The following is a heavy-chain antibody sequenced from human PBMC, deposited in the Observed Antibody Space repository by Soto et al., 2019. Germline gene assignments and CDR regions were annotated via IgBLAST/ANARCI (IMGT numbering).Heavy chain of an antibody. CDR1: VFTFSIYS. J-gene: IGHJ6*01. CDR3: ATVLKTYSSHPYLNGMEV. Sequence: PWLCXRLSGSSGVFTFSIYSRSLVRQAPGKGREWVSAISGSGGSTYYADSVKGRFTISRDNSKNTLYLQMNSLRAEETAAYYSATVLKTYSSHPYLNGMEVWGQPTTVNV. V-gene: IGHV3-23*01. CDR2: ISGSGGST. D-gene: IGHD6-13*01.